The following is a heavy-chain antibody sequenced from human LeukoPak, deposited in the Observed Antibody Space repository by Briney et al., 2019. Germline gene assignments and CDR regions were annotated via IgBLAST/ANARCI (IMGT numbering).Heavy chain of an antibody. D-gene: IGHD2-2*01. CDR2: ISSSSSYI. CDR3: ARGDIVVVPAAMGGVDY. CDR1: GFTFSSYA. V-gene: IGHV3-21*06. Sequence: PGGSLRLSCAASGFTFSSYAMSWVRQAPGKGLEWVSSISSSSSYIYYADSVKGRFTISRDNAKNSLYLQMNSLRAEDTAVYYCARGDIVVVPAAMGGVDYWGQGTLVTVSS. J-gene: IGHJ4*02.